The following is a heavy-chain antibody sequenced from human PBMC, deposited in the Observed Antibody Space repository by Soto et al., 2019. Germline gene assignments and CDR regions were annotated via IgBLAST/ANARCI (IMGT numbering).Heavy chain of an antibody. Sequence: QVQLVESGGGVVQPGRSPRLSCAASGFTFSNYAMHWVRQAPGKGLEWVAVISYDGTNKYYADSVKGRFTISRDSSKSTLYLQMTSLRADDTAVYYCARRAITMILEEYYFDYWGQGTLVTVSS. CDR2: ISYDGTNK. D-gene: IGHD3-22*01. CDR3: ARRAITMILEEYYFDY. CDR1: GFTFSNYA. J-gene: IGHJ4*02. V-gene: IGHV3-30*03.